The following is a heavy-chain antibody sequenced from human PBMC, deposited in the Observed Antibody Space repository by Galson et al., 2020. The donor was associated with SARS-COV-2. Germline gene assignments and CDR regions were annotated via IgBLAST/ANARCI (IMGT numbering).Heavy chain of an antibody. CDR1: GFTFSSYA. D-gene: IGHD6-13*01. J-gene: IGHJ5*02. Sequence: TGGSLRLSCAASGFTFSSYAMHWVRQAPVKGLEWVALISYDGNNKFYADSVKGRFTISRDNSKNTLYLQMNSLRAEDTAIYYCAKRGGAATGKDNWFDPWGQGTLVTVSS. CDR3: AKRGGAATGKDNWFDP. CDR2: ISYDGNNK. V-gene: IGHV3-30*04.